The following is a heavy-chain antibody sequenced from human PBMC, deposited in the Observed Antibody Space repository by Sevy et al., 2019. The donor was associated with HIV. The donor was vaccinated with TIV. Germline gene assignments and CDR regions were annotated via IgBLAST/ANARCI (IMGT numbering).Heavy chain of an antibody. J-gene: IGHJ3*02. CDR3: AKDLISVAGFYAFDM. CDR1: GFNFNEYA. V-gene: IGHV3-9*01. Sequence: GGSLRLSCAASGFNFNEYAMHWVRQAPGKGLEWVSGITWNSDNVVYADSVKGRFTISRDKAKNSLYLQMNSLRPEDTALYYCAKDLISVAGFYAFDMWGQGTMVTVSS. D-gene: IGHD6-19*01. CDR2: ITWNSDNV.